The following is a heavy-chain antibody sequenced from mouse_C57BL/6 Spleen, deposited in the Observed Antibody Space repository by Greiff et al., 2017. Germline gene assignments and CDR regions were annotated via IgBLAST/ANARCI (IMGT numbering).Heavy chain of an antibody. V-gene: IGHV3-6*01. D-gene: IGHD2-5*01. CDR2: ISYDGSN. CDR1: GYSITSGYY. CDR3: ARDNYSNYVGFAY. J-gene: IGHJ3*01. Sequence: VQLKESGPGLVKPSQSLSLTCSVTGYSITSGYYWNWIRQFPGNKLEWMGYISYDGSNNYNPSLKNRISITRDTSKNQFFLKLNSVTTEDTATYYCARDNYSNYVGFAYWGQGTLVTVSA.